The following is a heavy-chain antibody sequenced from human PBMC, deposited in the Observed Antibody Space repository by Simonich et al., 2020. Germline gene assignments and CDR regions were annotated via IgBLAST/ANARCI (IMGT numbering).Heavy chain of an antibody. D-gene: IGHD3-3*01. CDR3: ARKRFLEWFFDY. Sequence: EVQLVESGGGLVKPGGSLRLSCAASGFTFSGYSMNWVRQAPGRWLEWVSTISSSSSNIYYADSVKGRFTISRENAKNSLYLQMNSLRAEDTAVYYCARKRFLEWFFDYWGQGTLVTVSS. J-gene: IGHJ4*02. V-gene: IGHV3-21*01. CDR1: GFTFSGYS. CDR2: ISSSSSNI.